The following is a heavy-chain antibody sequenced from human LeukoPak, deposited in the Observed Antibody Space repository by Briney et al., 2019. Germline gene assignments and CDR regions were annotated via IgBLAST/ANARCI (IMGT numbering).Heavy chain of an antibody. Sequence: GASVKVSCKASGYTLTSYGISWVRQAPGQGLEWMGCVSAYDGNTNYAQKLQGRVTITTYTAACTDYMELSSLRSDDAAMYDCARWKRDYDYVWGCYRSVLDVWGKGTTVTVSS. D-gene: IGHD3-16*02. CDR2: VSAYDGNT. CDR1: GYTLTSYG. V-gene: IGHV1-18*01. CDR3: ARWKRDYDYVWGCYRSVLDV. J-gene: IGHJ6*04.